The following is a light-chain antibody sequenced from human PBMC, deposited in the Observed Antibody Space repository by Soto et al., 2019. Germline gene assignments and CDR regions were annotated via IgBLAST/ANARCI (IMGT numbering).Light chain of an antibody. CDR2: DAS. J-gene: IGKJ1*01. V-gene: IGKV1-33*01. CDR3: QQYGNLLWT. CDR1: QDINNY. Sequence: DIQMTQSPSSLSASVGDRVTITCQASQDINNYLNWYPHKPGKAPKLLIYDASNLETGVPTRFSGSGSETDFTFTISSLQPEDIATYYCQQYGNLLWTFGQGTKVEIK.